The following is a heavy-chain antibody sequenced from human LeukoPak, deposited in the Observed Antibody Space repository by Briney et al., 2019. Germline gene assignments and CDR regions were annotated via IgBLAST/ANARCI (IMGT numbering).Heavy chain of an antibody. CDR3: AKLLGDVTTLDY. V-gene: IGHV3-7*01. CDR1: GFTFSRSW. D-gene: IGHD3-16*01. J-gene: IGHJ4*02. CDR2: INQGGSVL. Sequence: GGSLGLSCAGSGFTFSRSWMTWVRQAPGKGLEWVASINQGGSVLHYMDSVKGRFTISRDNAENSVFLQMNNLRAEDTAVYYCAKLLGDVTTLDYWGQGTQVTVSS.